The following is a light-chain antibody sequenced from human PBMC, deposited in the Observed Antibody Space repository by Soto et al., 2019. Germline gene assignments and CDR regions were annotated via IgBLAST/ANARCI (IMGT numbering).Light chain of an antibody. CDR1: QSVSSY. J-gene: IGKJ4*01. CDR3: HQRSNWLT. Sequence: EIVLTQSPDTLSLSPGERATLSCRSSQSVSSYLAWYQQKPGQAPRLLIYDASKRATGIQARFSGSGSGTDCNLTISSLEPEDFAVYYCHQRSNWLTFGGGTKVEIK. V-gene: IGKV3-11*01. CDR2: DAS.